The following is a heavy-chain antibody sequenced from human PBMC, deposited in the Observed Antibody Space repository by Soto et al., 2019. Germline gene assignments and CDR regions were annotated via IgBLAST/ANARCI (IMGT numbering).Heavy chain of an antibody. D-gene: IGHD3-10*01. CDR1: GFTFSSDW. CDR3: TRDHSGPQHYCDY. Sequence: EVQLVESGGGLAQPWGSLRLSCAASGFTFSSDWMHWVRQAPGKGLVWVSRINTDGSGTSYADSVKGRFTISRDNAKNTHYRQMTSLSAADTVMDSCTRDHSGPQHYCDYWVQGNMVVVSS. V-gene: IGHV3-74*01. CDR2: INTDGSGT. J-gene: IGHJ4*02.